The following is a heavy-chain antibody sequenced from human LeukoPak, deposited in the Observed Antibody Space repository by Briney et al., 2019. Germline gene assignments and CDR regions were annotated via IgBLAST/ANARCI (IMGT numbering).Heavy chain of an antibody. CDR2: ISSSSSYI. Sequence: KPGGSLRLSCAASRFTFSSYSMNWVRQAPGKGLEWVSSISSSSSYIYYADSVKGRFTISRDNAKNTLYLQMNSLRVEDTAVYYCAKDRGIISDYWGQGTLVTVSS. D-gene: IGHD3-10*01. CDR3: AKDRGIISDY. J-gene: IGHJ4*02. V-gene: IGHV3-21*04. CDR1: RFTFSSYS.